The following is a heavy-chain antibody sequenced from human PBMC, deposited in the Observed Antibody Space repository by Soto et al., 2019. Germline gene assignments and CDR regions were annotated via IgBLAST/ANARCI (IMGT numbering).Heavy chain of an antibody. J-gene: IGHJ6*02. D-gene: IGHD1-1*01. CDR2: ISYDGSNK. CDR1: GFTFSSYG. V-gene: IGHV3-30*18. Sequence: QVQLVESGGGVVQPGRSLRLSCAASGFTFSSYGMHWVRQAPGKGLEWVAVISYDGSNKYYADSVKGRFTISRDNSKNTLYLQMNSLRAEDTAVYYCAKDWSVRNDLDYYYGMDVWGQGTTVTDSS. CDR3: AKDWSVRNDLDYYYGMDV.